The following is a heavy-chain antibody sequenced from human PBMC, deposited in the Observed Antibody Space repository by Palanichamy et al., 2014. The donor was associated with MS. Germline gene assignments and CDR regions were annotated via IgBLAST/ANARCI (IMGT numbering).Heavy chain of an antibody. Sequence: QVQLQASGPGLVKPSETLSLICTVSGDSLSGNYWNWIRQPAGKGLEWLGRIYFSGSTNLNPSLKSRLSMPVDTSKNQFSLDLTSVTAADTAVYYCAKSRGGYSFNWFDPWGEGTLVTVSS. V-gene: IGHV4-4*07. D-gene: IGHD5-12*01. CDR3: AKSRGGYSFNWFDP. J-gene: IGHJ5*02. CDR1: GDSLSGNY. CDR2: IYFSGST.